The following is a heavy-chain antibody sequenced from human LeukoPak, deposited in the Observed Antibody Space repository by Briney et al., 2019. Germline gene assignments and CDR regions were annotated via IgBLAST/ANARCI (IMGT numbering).Heavy chain of an antibody. Sequence: GASVKVSCKASGYTFTSYGISWVRQAPGQGLEWMGWISAYNGNTNYAQKLQGRVTMTTDTSTSTAYMELRSLRSEDMAVYYCARVPDSSSWSAQDTKYYGMDVWGQGTTVTVSS. CDR2: ISAYNGNT. CDR3: ARVPDSSSWSAQDTKYYGMDV. D-gene: IGHD6-13*01. V-gene: IGHV1-18*03. J-gene: IGHJ6*02. CDR1: GYTFTSYG.